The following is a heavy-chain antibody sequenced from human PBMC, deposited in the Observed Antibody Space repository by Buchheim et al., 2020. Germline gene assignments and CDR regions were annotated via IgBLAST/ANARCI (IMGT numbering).Heavy chain of an antibody. CDR2: INPSGGST. J-gene: IGHJ4*02. CDR1: GYTFTSYY. CDR3: ARDQWRLTTVVTPSRGANEFDY. D-gene: IGHD4-23*01. V-gene: IGHV1-46*01. Sequence: QVQLVQSGAEVKKPGASVKVSCKASGYTFTSYYMHWVRQAPGQGLEWMGIINPSGGSTSYAQKFQGRVTMTRDTSTSTVYMELSSLRSEDTAVYYCARDQWRLTTVVTPSRGANEFDYWGQGTL.